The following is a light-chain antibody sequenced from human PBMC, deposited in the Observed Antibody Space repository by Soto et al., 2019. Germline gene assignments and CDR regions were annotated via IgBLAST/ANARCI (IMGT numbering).Light chain of an antibody. J-gene: IGKJ1*01. Sequence: DIQMTQSPSTLSASVGDRVIIICRASQSISSWLAWYQQKPGKAPKLLIYKASSLESGVPSRFSGSGSGTEFTLTISSLKPDDFATYYCQKYNSYLWTFGQGTKVEIK. CDR2: KAS. V-gene: IGKV1-5*03. CDR1: QSISSW. CDR3: QKYNSYLWT.